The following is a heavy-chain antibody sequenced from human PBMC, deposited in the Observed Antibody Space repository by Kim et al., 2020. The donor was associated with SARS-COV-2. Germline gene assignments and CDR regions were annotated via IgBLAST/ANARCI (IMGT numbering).Heavy chain of an antibody. Sequence: NSVKGRFTISRDNSKNTLYLQMGSLRAEDMAVYYCARERERLGGDPFDYWGQGTLVTVSS. CDR3: ARERERLGGDPFDY. J-gene: IGHJ4*02. V-gene: IGHV3-64*01. D-gene: IGHD1-26*01.